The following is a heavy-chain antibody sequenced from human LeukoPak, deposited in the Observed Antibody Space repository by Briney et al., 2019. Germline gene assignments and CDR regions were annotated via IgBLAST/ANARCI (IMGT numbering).Heavy chain of an antibody. CDR3: AREVTRDPTNFDY. D-gene: IGHD2-21*02. V-gene: IGHV3-48*03. Sequence: GGSLRLSCAASGFTFSSYEMNWVRQAPGKGLVWVSYISSSGSTIYYADSVKGRFTISRDNAKNSLYLQMNSLRAEHTTVYYYAREVTRDPTNFDYCGQGTLVTVSS. CDR2: ISSSGSTI. J-gene: IGHJ4*02. CDR1: GFTFSSYE.